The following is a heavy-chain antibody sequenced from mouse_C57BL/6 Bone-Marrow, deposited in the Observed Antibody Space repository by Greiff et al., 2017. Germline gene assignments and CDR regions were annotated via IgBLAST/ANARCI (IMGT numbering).Heavy chain of an antibody. CDR2: ISSGGSYT. CDR3: ARQYYGSGTWFAY. Sequence: EVKLVESGGDLVKPGGSLKLSCAASGFTFSSYGMSWVRQTPDKRLEWVATISSGGSYTYYPDSVKGRFTISRDNAKNTLYLQMSRLKSEDTAMYYCARQYYGSGTWFAYWGQGTLVTVSA. CDR1: GFTFSSYG. J-gene: IGHJ3*01. V-gene: IGHV5-6*01. D-gene: IGHD1-1*01.